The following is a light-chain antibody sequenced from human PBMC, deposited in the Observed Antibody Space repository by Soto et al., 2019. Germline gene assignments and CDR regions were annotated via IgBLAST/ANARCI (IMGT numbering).Light chain of an antibody. V-gene: IGKV3-20*01. CDR3: QQYGSSPYT. CDR2: GTF. J-gene: IGKJ2*01. Sequence: EIVLTQSPGTLSLSPGERATLSCRAIESISSKSLAWYQQKPGQAPRLLIYGTFNRATGITDRFSGSGSGTDFTLTISRLEPEDFAVYFCQQYGSSPYTFGQGTKLEI. CDR1: ESISSKS.